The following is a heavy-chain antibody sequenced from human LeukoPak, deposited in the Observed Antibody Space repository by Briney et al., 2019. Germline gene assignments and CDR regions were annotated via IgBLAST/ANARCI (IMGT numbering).Heavy chain of an antibody. CDR1: GFTFSRYW. J-gene: IGHJ3*02. D-gene: IGHD4-17*01. CDR3: ARYGTDPFDI. V-gene: IGHV3-74*01. Sequence: GGSLRLSCAASGFTFSRYWMHWVRQAPGKGLVWVSRINNDGGNTYYADSVKGRFTISRDTAKNTLYLQMDGLRAEDTALYYCARYGTDPFDIWGQGTLVTVSS. CDR2: INNDGGNT.